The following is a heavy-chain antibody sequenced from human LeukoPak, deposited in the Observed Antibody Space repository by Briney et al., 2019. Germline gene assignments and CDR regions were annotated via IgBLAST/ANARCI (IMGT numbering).Heavy chain of an antibody. V-gene: IGHV1-69*13. D-gene: IGHD3-3*01. Sequence: SVKVSCKASGGTFSSYAISWVRQAPGQGLEWMGGIIPIFGTANYAQKFQGRVTITADESTSTAYMELGSLRSEDTAVYYCASGEGPIFGVVVYYFDYWGQGTLVTVSS. CDR3: ASGEGPIFGVVVYYFDY. CDR2: IIPIFGTA. CDR1: GGTFSSYA. J-gene: IGHJ4*02.